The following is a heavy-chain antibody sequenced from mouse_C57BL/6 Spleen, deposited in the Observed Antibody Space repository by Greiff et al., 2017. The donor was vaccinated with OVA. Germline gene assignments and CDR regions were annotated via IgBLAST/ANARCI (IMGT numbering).Heavy chain of an antibody. V-gene: IGHV5-6*01. J-gene: IGHJ1*03. Sequence: EVHLVESGGDLVKPGGSLKLSCAASGFTFSSYGMSWVRQTPDKRLEWVATISSGGSYTYYPDSVKGRFTISRDNAKNTLYLQMSSLKSEDTAMYYCARHEDEILRGYFDVWGTGTTVTVSS. CDR3: ARHEDEILRGYFDV. D-gene: IGHD1-1*01. CDR2: ISSGGSYT. CDR1: GFTFSSYG.